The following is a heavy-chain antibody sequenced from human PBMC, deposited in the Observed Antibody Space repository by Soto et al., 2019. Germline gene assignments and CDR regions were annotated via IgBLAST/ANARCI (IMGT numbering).Heavy chain of an antibody. V-gene: IGHV3-48*01. CDR2: ISSSSSTI. CDR1: GFTFSSYS. D-gene: IGHD5-12*01. J-gene: IGHJ6*03. CDR3: ARATDIGGMDV. Sequence: GGSLRLSCAASGFTFSSYSMNWVRQAPGKGLEWVSYISSSSSTIYYADSVKGRFTISRDNAKNSLYLQMNSLRAEDTAVYYCARATDIGGMDVWGKGTTVTVSS.